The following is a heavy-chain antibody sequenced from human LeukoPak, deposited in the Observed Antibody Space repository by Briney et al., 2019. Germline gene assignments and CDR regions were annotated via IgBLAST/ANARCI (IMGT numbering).Heavy chain of an antibody. V-gene: IGHV4-61*05. CDR2: IYYSGST. Sequence: SETLSLTCTVSVGFISSTTHYSGWIRQPPGKGLEWIGYIYYSGSTNYNPSLKSRVTISVDTSKNQFSLKLISVTAADTAVYYCESLLRKEYFDLWGRGTLVTVSS. D-gene: IGHD2-15*01. CDR3: ESLLRKEYFDL. CDR1: VGFISSTTHY. J-gene: IGHJ2*01.